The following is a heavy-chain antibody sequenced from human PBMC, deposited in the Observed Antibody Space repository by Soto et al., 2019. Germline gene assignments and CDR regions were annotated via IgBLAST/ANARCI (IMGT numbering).Heavy chain of an antibody. CDR2: INESGST. V-gene: IGHV4-34*01. CDR1: GQSFSGHS. Sequence: QVQLQQWGAGLVKPSETLSLSCAVYGQSFSGHSWAWIRQPPGKGLEWIGEINESGSTYYNPSLKSRVTISTDTSKKQFSLKLSSVSAADTAAYFSARGSGIVALPGELEDVNYDYWGQGTLVNVSS. J-gene: IGHJ4*02. CDR3: ARGSGIVALPGELEDVNYDY. D-gene: IGHD1-1*01.